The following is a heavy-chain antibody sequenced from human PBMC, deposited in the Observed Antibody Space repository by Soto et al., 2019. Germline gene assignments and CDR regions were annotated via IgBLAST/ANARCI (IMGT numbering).Heavy chain of an antibody. CDR1: GCTFSSYG. J-gene: IGHJ6*02. CDR3: AKVSPKYSSSWSRMDV. Sequence: GGPLRLSCAASGCTFSSYGMHWVRQAPGKGLEWVAVISYDGSNKYYADSVKGRFTISRDNSKNTLYLQMNSLRAEDTAVYYCAKVSPKYSSSWSRMDVWGQGTTVTVSS. V-gene: IGHV3-30*18. D-gene: IGHD6-13*01. CDR2: ISYDGSNK.